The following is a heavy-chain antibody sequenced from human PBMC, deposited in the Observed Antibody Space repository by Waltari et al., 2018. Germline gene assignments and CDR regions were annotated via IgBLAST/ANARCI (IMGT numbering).Heavy chain of an antibody. CDR3: ATHTPFNDFGASGYFYFFDY. CDR1: GVSVSENY. CDR2: LYRDGST. J-gene: IGHJ4*02. V-gene: IGHV3-53*01. D-gene: IGHD3-22*01. Sequence: EVQLVESGGGLIQPGGSLRLSCAVSGVSVSENYMTWVRQAPGKGLEWVSLLYRDGSTSYAESVKGRFTISRYTSKNVLYLQVDRLTAGDTAVYYCATHTPFNDFGASGYFYFFDYWGRGTLVTVSS.